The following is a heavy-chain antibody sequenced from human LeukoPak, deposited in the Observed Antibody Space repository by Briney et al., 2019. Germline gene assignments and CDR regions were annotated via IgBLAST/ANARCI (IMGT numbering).Heavy chain of an antibody. V-gene: IGHV3-30*18. CDR2: ISYDGSNK. CDR3: AKHRGYSYGSLGMDV. CDR1: GFTFSSYG. D-gene: IGHD5-18*01. Sequence: GRSLRLSCAASGFTFSSYGMHWVRQAPGKGLEWVAAISYDGSNKYYADSVKGRFTISRDNPKNTLYLQMNSLRAEDTAVYYCAKHRGYSYGSLGMDVWGQGTTVTVSS. J-gene: IGHJ6*02.